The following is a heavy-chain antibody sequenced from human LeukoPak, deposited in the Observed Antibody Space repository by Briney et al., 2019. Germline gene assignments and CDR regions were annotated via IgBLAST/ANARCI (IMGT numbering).Heavy chain of an antibody. Sequence: ASVKVSCKVSGYTLTELSMHWVRQAPGKGLEWMGGFDPEDGETIYAQKFQGRVTMTRDTSTSTVYMELSSLRSEDTAVYYCARSPKWVRGVLIYWGQGTLVTVSS. CDR1: GYTLTELS. J-gene: IGHJ4*02. D-gene: IGHD3-10*01. CDR2: FDPEDGET. V-gene: IGHV1-24*01. CDR3: ARSPKWVRGVLIY.